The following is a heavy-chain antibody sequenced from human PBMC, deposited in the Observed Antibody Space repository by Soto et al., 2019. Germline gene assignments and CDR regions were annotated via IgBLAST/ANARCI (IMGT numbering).Heavy chain of an antibody. Sequence: PGGSLRLSCAASGFTVSSNYMSWVRQAPGKGLEWVSFIYSCGSTYYADSVKGRFTISRDNSKNTLYLQLNSLRAEDTTVYYCEKDVLSVGGYDLVYWGQGTLVTXSS. V-gene: IGHV3-53*05. D-gene: IGHD5-12*01. CDR1: GFTVSSNY. CDR2: IYSCGST. CDR3: EKDVLSVGGYDLVY. J-gene: IGHJ4*02.